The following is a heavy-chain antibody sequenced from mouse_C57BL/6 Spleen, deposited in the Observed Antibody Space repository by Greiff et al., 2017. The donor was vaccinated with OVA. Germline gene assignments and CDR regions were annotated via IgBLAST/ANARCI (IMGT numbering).Heavy chain of an antibody. J-gene: IGHJ3*01. CDR1: GYTFTDYN. CDR2: INPNNGGT. CDR3: ARRYGPRAWFAY. Sequence: EVKLLESGPELVKPGASVKIPCKASGYTFTDYNMDWVKQSHGMSLEWIGDINPNNGGTIYNQKFKGKATLTVDKSSSTAYMELRSLTSEDTAVYYCARRYGPRAWFAYWGQGTLVTVSA. D-gene: IGHD1-1*01. V-gene: IGHV1-18*01.